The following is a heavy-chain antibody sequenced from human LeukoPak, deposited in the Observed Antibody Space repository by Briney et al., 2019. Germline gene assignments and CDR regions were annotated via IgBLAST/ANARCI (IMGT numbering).Heavy chain of an antibody. J-gene: IGHJ3*02. D-gene: IGHD3-10*01. CDR3: ARCGSGSWDVFDI. Sequence: PGESLKISCKGSGYSFTNYWIGWVRQMPGKGLEWMAIIYPGDSDTRYSPSFQGQVTISADKSIGTAYLQWSSLKASDTAMYYCARCGSGSWDVFDIWGQGTMVTVSS. CDR2: IYPGDSDT. CDR1: GYSFTNYW. V-gene: IGHV5-51*01.